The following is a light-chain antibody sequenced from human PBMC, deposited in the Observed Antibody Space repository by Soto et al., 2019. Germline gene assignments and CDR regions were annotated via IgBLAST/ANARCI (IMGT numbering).Light chain of an antibody. CDR3: QQLNSFPIP. CDR2: GAS. J-gene: IGKJ3*01. Sequence: IQLTQSPSSLSASVGDRVTISCRASQGIANFLAWYQQKTGKAPKLLIYGASTLQSGVPSRFSGSGSGTDFTLPISSLQPEDFVTYYCQQLNSFPIPFGPGTKVDIK. V-gene: IGKV1-9*01. CDR1: QGIANF.